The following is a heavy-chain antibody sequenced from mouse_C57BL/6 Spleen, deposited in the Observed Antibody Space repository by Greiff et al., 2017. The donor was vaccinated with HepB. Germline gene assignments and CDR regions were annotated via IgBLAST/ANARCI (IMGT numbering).Heavy chain of an antibody. CDR3: AREGVAYYFDY. V-gene: IGHV14-2*01. J-gene: IGHJ2*01. D-gene: IGHD1-1*02. Sequence: VQLQQSGAELVKPGASVKLSCTASGFNIKDYYMHWVKQRTEQGLEWIGRIDPEDGETKYAPKFPGKATITADTSSNTAYLQLSSLTSEDTAVYYCAREGVAYYFDYWGQGTTLTVSS. CDR1: GFNIKDYY. CDR2: IDPEDGET.